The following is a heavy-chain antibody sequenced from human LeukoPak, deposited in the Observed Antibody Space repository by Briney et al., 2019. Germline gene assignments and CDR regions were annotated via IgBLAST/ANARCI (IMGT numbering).Heavy chain of an antibody. J-gene: IGHJ4*02. D-gene: IGHD1-26*01. Sequence: GGSLRLSCAASGFTFSGSAMHWVRQASGKGLEWVGRIRSKANSYATAYAASVKGRFTISRDDSKNTAYLQMNSLKTEDTAVYYCTSGNSGSYYKDYWGQGTLVTVSS. V-gene: IGHV3-73*01. CDR1: GFTFSGSA. CDR3: TSGNSGSYYKDY. CDR2: IRSKANSYAT.